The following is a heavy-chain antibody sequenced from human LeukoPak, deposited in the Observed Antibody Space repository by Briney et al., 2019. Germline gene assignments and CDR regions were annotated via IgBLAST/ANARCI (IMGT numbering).Heavy chain of an antibody. Sequence: ASVKVSCKASGGTFSSYAISRVRQAPGQGLEWMGVINPSAGSTSYAQKFQGRVTMTRDTSTSTVYMELSSLRSEDTAVYCCARSMIRGVNYYFDYWGQGTLVTVSS. D-gene: IGHD3-10*01. CDR1: GGTFSSYA. CDR2: INPSAGST. V-gene: IGHV1-46*03. CDR3: ARSMIRGVNYYFDY. J-gene: IGHJ4*02.